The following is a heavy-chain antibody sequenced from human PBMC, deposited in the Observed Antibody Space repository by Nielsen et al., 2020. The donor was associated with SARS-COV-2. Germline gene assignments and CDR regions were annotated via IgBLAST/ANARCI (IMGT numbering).Heavy chain of an antibody. CDR1: GYSFTSYW. J-gene: IGHJ3*02. CDR3: ARHGDYDILTGYYPHDAFDI. V-gene: IGHV5-10-1*01. Sequence: GESLKISCKGSGYSFTSYWISWVRQVPGKGLEWMGRIDPSDSYTNYSPSFQGHVTISADKSISTAYLQWSSLKASDTAMYYCARHGDYDILTGYYPHDAFDIWGQGTMVTVSS. CDR2: IDPSDSYT. D-gene: IGHD3-9*01.